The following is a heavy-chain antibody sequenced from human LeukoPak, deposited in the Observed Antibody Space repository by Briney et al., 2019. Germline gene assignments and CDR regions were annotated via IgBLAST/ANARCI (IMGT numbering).Heavy chain of an antibody. Sequence: PSETLSLTCTVSGGSIGSYYWSWIRQPPGKGLEWIGSIYYSGSTYYNPSLKSRVTISVDTSKNQFSLKLSSVTAADTAVYYCARTYSSSWYWGHSDYWDQGTLVTVSS. CDR1: GGSIGSYY. CDR3: ARTYSSSWYWGHSDY. V-gene: IGHV4-39*01. D-gene: IGHD6-13*01. CDR2: IYYSGST. J-gene: IGHJ4*02.